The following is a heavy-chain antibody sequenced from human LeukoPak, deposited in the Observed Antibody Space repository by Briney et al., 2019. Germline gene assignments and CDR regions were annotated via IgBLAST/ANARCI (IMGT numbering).Heavy chain of an antibody. CDR1: GGSISSYY. Sequence: SETLSFTCTVSGGSISSYYWSWIRQPPGKGLEWIGYIYYSGSTNYNPSLKSRVTISVDTSKNQFSLKLSSVTAADTAVYYCARNSRYYYGSGIYYSNYYYGMDVGGKGPTVTVP. V-gene: IGHV4-59*01. CDR2: IYYSGST. J-gene: IGHJ6*04. CDR3: ARNSRYYYGSGIYYSNYYYGMDV. D-gene: IGHD3-10*01.